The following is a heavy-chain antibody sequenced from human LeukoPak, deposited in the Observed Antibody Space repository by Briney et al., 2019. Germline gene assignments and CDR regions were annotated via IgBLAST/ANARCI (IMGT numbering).Heavy chain of an antibody. CDR3: ARFLYCGGDCYSGQDY. Sequence: GESLKISCKGSGYSFTSYWIGWVRQMPGKGLEWMGIIYPGDSDTRYSPSFQGQVTISADKSISTAYPQWSSLKASDTAMYYCARFLYCGGDCYSGQDYWGQGTLVTVSS. D-gene: IGHD2-21*02. CDR1: GYSFTSYW. V-gene: IGHV5-51*01. J-gene: IGHJ4*02. CDR2: IYPGDSDT.